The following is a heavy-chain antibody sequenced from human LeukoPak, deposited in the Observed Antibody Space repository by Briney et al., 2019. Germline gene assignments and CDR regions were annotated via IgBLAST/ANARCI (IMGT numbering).Heavy chain of an antibody. CDR3: ARTVGSSRHWDYFDY. D-gene: IGHD6-13*01. CDR2: IYYSGST. J-gene: IGHJ4*02. CDR1: GGSISSYY. V-gene: IGHV4-59*01. Sequence: SETLSPTCTVSGGSISSYYWSWIRQPPGKGLEWIGYIYYSGSTNYNPSLKSRVTISVDTSKNQFSLRLSSVTAADTAVYYCARTVGSSRHWDYFDYWGQGTLVTVSS.